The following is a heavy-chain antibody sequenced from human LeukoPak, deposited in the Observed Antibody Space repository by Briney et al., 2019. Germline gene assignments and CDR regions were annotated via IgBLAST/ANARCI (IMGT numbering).Heavy chain of an antibody. J-gene: IGHJ4*02. V-gene: IGHV3-21*04. CDR3: ARVLSGSYRDY. CDR2: ISSSSSYI. D-gene: IGHD1-26*01. Sequence: GGSLRLSCAASGFTFSNYNMHWVRQAPGKGLEWVSSISSSSSYIYYADSVKGRFTISRDNSKNTLYLQMNSLRAEDTAVYYCARVLSGSYRDYWGQGTLVTVSS. CDR1: GFTFSNYN.